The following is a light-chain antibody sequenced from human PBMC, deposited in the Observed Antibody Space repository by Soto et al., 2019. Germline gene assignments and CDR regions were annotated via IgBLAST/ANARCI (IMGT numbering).Light chain of an antibody. CDR2: GAS. CDR1: QSVSSSY. Sequence: EIVLTQSPGTLSLSPGERATLSCRASQSVSSSYLAWYQQKPGQAPRLLIYGASNRATGIPDRFSGSGSGTDFTLTISSVEPEDFAMYYCHQRNQFGQGTRLEI. CDR3: HQRNQ. J-gene: IGKJ5*01. V-gene: IGKV3-20*01.